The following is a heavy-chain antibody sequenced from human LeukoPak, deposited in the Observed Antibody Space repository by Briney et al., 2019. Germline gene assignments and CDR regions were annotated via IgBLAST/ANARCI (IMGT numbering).Heavy chain of an antibody. D-gene: IGHD4-17*01. CDR2: IHYTGST. V-gene: IGHV4-59*11. Sequence: PSETLSLTCTVSGGSITGHYWSWIRQPPGKGLEWIGYIHYTGSTNYNPSLNSRITMSVDPSKNQFSLKLSSVTAADTAVYYCAGDDYGDYGLSDYWGQGTLVTVSS. CDR3: AGDDYGDYGLSDY. CDR1: GGSITGHY. J-gene: IGHJ4*02.